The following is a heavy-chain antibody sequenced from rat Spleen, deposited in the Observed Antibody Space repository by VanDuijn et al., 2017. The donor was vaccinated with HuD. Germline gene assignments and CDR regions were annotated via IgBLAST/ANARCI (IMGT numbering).Heavy chain of an antibody. J-gene: IGHJ1*01. Sequence: QVQLKESGPGLVQPSQTLSLTCTVSGFSLTDYSVYWVRQPPGKGLEWMGRIQSGGRTDYNSALKSRLSISRDTSKSQVFLKMNSLQTEDTAIYFCTRPNNPYWYFDFWGPGTMVTVSS. V-gene: IGHV2-19*01. CDR1: GFSLTDYS. CDR3: TRPNNPYWYFDF. CDR2: IQSGGRT. D-gene: IGHD1-10*01.